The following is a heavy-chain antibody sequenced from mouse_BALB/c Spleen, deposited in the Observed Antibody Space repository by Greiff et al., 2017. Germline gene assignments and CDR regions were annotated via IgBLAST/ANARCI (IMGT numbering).Heavy chain of an antibody. CDR2: IYPGDGDT. Sequence: QVQLQQSGPELVKPGASVKISCKASGYAFSSSWMNWVKQRPGQGLEWIGRIYPGDGDTNYNGKFKGKATLTADKSSSTAYMQLSSLTSVDSAVYFCARSRGDWYFDVWGAGTTVTVSS. V-gene: IGHV1-82*01. CDR3: ARSRGDWYFDV. J-gene: IGHJ1*01. CDR1: GYAFSSSW.